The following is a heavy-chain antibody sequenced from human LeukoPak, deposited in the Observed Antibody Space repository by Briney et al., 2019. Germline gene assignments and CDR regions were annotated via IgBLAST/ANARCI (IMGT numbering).Heavy chain of an antibody. D-gene: IGHD6-19*01. CDR2: LVYDARS. CDR3: ARDLSAAFDF. V-gene: IGHV3-33*01. CDR1: GFPFRSYG. J-gene: IGHJ4*02. Sequence: GTSLRLPCAASGFPFRSYGMHWVRQAPGKGLEWVARLVYDARSDYANSVKGRFSISRDDSKNTLFLDMSNLRVEDTALYYCARDLSAAFDFWGQGVLVTVSS.